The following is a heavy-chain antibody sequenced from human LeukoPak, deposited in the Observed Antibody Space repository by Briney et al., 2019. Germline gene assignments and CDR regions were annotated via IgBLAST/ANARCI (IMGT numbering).Heavy chain of an antibody. J-gene: IGHJ4*02. CDR2: IYYSGST. CDR3: ARLCYASGNAFDY. CDR1: GGSISSYY. Sequence: SETLSLTCTVSGGSISSYYWSWIRQPPGKGLEWIGYIYYSGSTNYNPSLKSRVTISADTSKNQFSLKLSSVTAADTAVYYCARLCYASGNAFDYWGLGTLVTV. D-gene: IGHD3-10*01. V-gene: IGHV4-59*01.